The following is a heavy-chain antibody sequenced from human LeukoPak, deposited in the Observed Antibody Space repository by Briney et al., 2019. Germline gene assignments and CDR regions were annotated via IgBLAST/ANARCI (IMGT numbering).Heavy chain of an antibody. J-gene: IGHJ4*02. CDR2: ISYDGSNK. D-gene: IGHD6-6*01. V-gene: IGHV3-30-3*01. CDR3: ARSNLKLGYFDY. CDR1: GFTFSSYA. Sequence: GRSLRLSCAASGFTFSSYAMHWVRQAPGKGLEWVAVISYDGSNKYYADSVKGRFTISRDNSKNTLYLQMNSLRAEDTAVYYCARSNLKLGYFDYWGQGTLVTVSS.